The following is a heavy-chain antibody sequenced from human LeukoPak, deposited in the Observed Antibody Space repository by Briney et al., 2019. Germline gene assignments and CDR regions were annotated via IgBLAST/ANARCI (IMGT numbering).Heavy chain of an antibody. CDR1: GFTFSSYG. J-gene: IGHJ4*02. V-gene: IGHV3-30*02. Sequence: GGSLRLSCAASGFTFSSYGMHWVRQAPGKGLEWVAFIRYDGSNKYYADSVKGRFTISRDNSKNALYLQMNSLRAEDTAVYYCAKDTHYYGSGSHFDYWGQGTLVTVSS. CDR2: IRYDGSNK. D-gene: IGHD3-10*01. CDR3: AKDTHYYGSGSHFDY.